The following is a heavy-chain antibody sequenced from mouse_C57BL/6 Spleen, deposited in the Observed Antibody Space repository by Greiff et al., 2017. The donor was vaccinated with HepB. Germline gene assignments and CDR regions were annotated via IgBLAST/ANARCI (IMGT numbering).Heavy chain of an antibody. Sequence: EVQVVESGPGLVKPSQSLSLTCSVTGYSITSGYYWNWIRQFPGNKLEWMGYISYDGSNNYNPSLKNRISITRDTSKNQFFLKLNSVTTEDTATYYCASSIYYYGSKAYWGQGTLVTVSA. CDR1: GYSITSGYY. CDR2: ISYDGSN. CDR3: ASSIYYYGSKAY. D-gene: IGHD1-1*01. J-gene: IGHJ3*01. V-gene: IGHV3-6*01.